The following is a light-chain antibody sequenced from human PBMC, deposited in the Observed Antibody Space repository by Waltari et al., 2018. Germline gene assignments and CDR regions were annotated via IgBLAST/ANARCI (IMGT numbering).Light chain of an antibody. CDR2: EVS. V-gene: IGLV2-14*01. Sequence: QSALPQPASVSGSPGQSLTIPSTGTSSDIGASNYPPWYQQHPGKAPKLMIYEVSNRPSGVSNRFSGSKSGNTASLTISGLQAEDEADYYCSSYTTSSTPVFGGGTKLTVL. CDR3: SSYTTSSTPV. J-gene: IGLJ2*01. CDR1: SSDIGASNY.